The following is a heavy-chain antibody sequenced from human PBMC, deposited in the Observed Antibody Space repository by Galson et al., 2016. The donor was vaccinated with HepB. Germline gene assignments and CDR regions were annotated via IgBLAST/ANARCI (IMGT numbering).Heavy chain of an antibody. CDR3: ATLGFCGTTTCNF. Sequence: SLRLSCAVSGFTFNNAWMNWVRQAPGKGLEWAGRSKSKNDGGAIDYAAPVEGRFTISRDDSRNSVYLQMDSLRADDTAVYFCATLGFCGTTTCNFWGQGTLVTVSS. J-gene: IGHJ4*02. CDR1: GFTFNNAW. D-gene: IGHD2-2*01. CDR2: SKSKNDGGAI. V-gene: IGHV3-15*07.